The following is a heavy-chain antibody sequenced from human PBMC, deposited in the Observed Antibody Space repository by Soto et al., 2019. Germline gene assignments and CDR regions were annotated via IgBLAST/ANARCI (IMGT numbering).Heavy chain of an antibody. Sequence: GASVKVSCKASGYTFTSYAMHWVRQAPGQRLEWMGWINAGNGNTKYSQKFQGRVTITRDTSASTAYMELSSLRSEDTAVYYCARSSSYYFIDDYWGQGTLVTVSS. V-gene: IGHV1-3*01. CDR3: ARSSSYYFIDDY. CDR1: GYTFTSYA. J-gene: IGHJ4*02. CDR2: INAGNGNT. D-gene: IGHD3-22*01.